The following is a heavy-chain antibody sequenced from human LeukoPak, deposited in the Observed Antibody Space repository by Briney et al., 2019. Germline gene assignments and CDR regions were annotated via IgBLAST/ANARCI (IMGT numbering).Heavy chain of an antibody. CDR3: AAVDTAMAFDY. CDR1: VGSISSYY. J-gene: IGHJ4*02. D-gene: IGHD5-18*01. Sequence: SETLSLTCTVSVGSISSYYWSWIRHPPGKGLEWIGYIYYSGSTNYNPSLKSRVTISVDTSKNQFSLKLSSVTAADTAVYYCAAVDTAMAFDYWGQGTLVTVSA. CDR2: IYYSGST. V-gene: IGHV4-59*01.